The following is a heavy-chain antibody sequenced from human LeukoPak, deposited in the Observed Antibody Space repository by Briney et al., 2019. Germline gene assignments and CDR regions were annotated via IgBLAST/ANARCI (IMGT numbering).Heavy chain of an antibody. D-gene: IGHD3-10*01. CDR1: GFTFSSYS. J-gene: IGHJ6*02. CDR2: ISSSSSYI. CDR3: ARPMVRGVNYYGMDV. V-gene: IGHV3-21*01. Sequence: GGSLRLSCAASGFTFSSYSMNWVRQAPGKGLEWVSSISSSSSYIYYADSVKGRFTISRDNAKNSLYLQMNSLRAEDTAVYYCARPMVRGVNYYGMDVWGQGTTVTVSS.